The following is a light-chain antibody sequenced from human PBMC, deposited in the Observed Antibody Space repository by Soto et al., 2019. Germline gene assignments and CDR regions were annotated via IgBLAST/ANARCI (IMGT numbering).Light chain of an antibody. Sequence: DIQMTQSPSSLSASVGATVTVSCRASQNIGTYLNRYQQKSGKAPEVLISDASNLQSGVPSRFSGSGSGTDFTLTISSLQPEDSATYYCQQSYNTPLTFGGGTKVEI. CDR3: QQSYNTPLT. CDR1: QNIGTY. CDR2: DAS. J-gene: IGKJ4*01. V-gene: IGKV1-39*01.